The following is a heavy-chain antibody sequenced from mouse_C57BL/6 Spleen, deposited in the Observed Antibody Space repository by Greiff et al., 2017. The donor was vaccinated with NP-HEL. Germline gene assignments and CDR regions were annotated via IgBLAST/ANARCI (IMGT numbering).Heavy chain of an antibody. CDR1: GFTFSDYG. J-gene: IGHJ1*03. CDR2: ISSGSSTI. CDR3: ARVKNYYGSAYWYFDV. D-gene: IGHD1-1*01. V-gene: IGHV5-17*01. Sequence: EVQGVESGGGLVKPGGSLKLSCAASGFTFSDYGMHWVRQAPEKGLEWVAYISSGSSTIYYADTVKGRFTISRDNAKNTLFLQMTSLRSEDTAMYYCARVKNYYGSAYWYFDVWGTGTTVTVSS.